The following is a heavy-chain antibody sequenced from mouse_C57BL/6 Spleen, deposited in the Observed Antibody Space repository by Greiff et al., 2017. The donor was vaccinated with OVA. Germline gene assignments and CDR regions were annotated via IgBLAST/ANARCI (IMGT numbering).Heavy chain of an antibody. CDR2: ISYDGSN. D-gene: IGHD1-1*01. CDR1: GYSITSGYY. V-gene: IGHV3-6*01. J-gene: IGHJ1*03. Sequence: EVQLVESGPGLVKPSQSLSLTCSVTGYSITSGYYWNWIRQFPGNKLEWMGYISYDGSNNYNPSLKNRISITRDTSKNQFFLKLNSVTTEDTATYYCARGDYGSFYWYFDVWGTGTTVTVSS. CDR3: ARGDYGSFYWYFDV.